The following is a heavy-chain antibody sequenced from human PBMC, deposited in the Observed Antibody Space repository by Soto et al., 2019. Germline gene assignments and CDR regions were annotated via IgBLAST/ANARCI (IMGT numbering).Heavy chain of an antibody. CDR3: ARRVGASGVYYDGMDV. J-gene: IGHJ6*02. Sequence: GESLKISCKGSGCRFTNNWIGWVRQMPGKDLEWMGVFYPADSDTRYSPSFQGQVTMSADKSTSTAYLQWSSLKASDTAMYFCARRVGASGVYYDGMDVWGQGTTVTVSS. CDR1: GCRFTNNW. V-gene: IGHV5-51*01. CDR2: FYPADSDT. D-gene: IGHD1-26*01.